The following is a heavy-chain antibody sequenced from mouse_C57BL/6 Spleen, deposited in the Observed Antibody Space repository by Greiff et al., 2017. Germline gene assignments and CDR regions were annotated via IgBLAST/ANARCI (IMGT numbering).Heavy chain of an antibody. J-gene: IGHJ4*01. Sequence: VQLKESGEGLVKPGGSLKLSCAASGFTFSSYAMSWVRQTPEKRLEWVAYISSGGDYIYYADTVKGRFTISRDNARNTLYLQMSSLKSEDTAMYYCTRVGDYGEAMDYWGQGTSVTVSS. CDR1: GFTFSSYA. CDR2: ISSGGDYI. CDR3: TRVGDYGEAMDY. V-gene: IGHV5-9-1*02. D-gene: IGHD2-4*01.